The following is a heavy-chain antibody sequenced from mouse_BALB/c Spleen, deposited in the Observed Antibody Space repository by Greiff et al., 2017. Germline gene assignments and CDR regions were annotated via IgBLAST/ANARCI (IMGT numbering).Heavy chain of an antibody. V-gene: IGHV14-4*02. D-gene: IGHD1-1*02. CDR2: IDPENGDT. CDR1: GYTFTDYA. CDR3: NAWYPPWAY. J-gene: IGHJ3*01. Sequence: EVQLQQSGPEVVRPGVSVKISCKGSGYTFTDYAMHWVKQRPEQGLEWIGWIDPENGDTEYAPKFQGKATMTADTSSNTAYLQLSSLTSEDTAVYYCNAWYPPWAYWGQGTLVTVSA.